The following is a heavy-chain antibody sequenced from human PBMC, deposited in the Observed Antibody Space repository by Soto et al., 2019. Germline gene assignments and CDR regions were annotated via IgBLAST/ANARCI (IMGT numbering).Heavy chain of an antibody. V-gene: IGHV4-30-2*01. D-gene: IGHD5-12*01. J-gene: IGHJ4*02. CDR2: IYHSGST. Sequence: QLQLQESGSGLVKPSQTLSLTCAVSGGSISSGGYSWSWIRQPPGKGLEWMGYIYHSGSTYYNPSPKTRVTISVDRSKSQFSLKLSSVTAADTAVYYCAAGGGLPRYYWGRGTLVTVSS. CDR1: GGSISSGGYS. CDR3: AAGGGLPRYY.